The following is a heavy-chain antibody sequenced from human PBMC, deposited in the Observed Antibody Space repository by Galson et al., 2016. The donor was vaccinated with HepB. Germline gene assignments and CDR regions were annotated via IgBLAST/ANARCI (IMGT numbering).Heavy chain of an antibody. D-gene: IGHD2-15*01. CDR1: GFTFSSYA. V-gene: IGHV3-23*01. J-gene: IGHJ1*01. CDR2: ISGSGGTT. Sequence: SLRLSCAASGFTFSSYAMNWVRQPPGMGLEWVSSISGSGGTTYYADSLKGRFTISRDNSKSTLYLQMNSLRAEDTAVYYCAKGAYSLPENFQHWGQGTLVTVSS. CDR3: AKGAYSLPENFQH.